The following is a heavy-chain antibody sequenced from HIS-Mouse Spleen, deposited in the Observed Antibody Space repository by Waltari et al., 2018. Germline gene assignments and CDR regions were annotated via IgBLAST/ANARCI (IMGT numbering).Heavy chain of an antibody. CDR2: ISYDGSNK. J-gene: IGHJ4*02. CDR1: GFTFSSSG. Sequence: QVQLVESGGGVVQPGRSLRLSCAASGFTFSSSGMHGVRQAPDNGLEWVAVISYDGSNKYYADSVKGRFTISRDNSRNTLYLQMNSLRAEDTAVYYCAKDKHHAFDYWGQGTLVTVSS. CDR3: AKDKHHAFDY. V-gene: IGHV3-30*18.